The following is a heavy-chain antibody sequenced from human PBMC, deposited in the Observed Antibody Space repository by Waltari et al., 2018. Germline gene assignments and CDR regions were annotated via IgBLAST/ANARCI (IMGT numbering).Heavy chain of an antibody. CDR2: IYSSGST. CDR3: ARASYGSGSSWFDP. D-gene: IGHD3-10*01. CDR1: GGSISTHF. Sequence: QVQLQESGPGLVKPSETLSLMCSVSGGSISTHFWGWIRQPPGKTLEWIGNIYSSGSTNYNPALTSRVTISLDMSKNQFSLKLRSVSAADTAVYYCARASYGSGSSWFDPWGQGNLVTVSS. V-gene: IGHV4-59*11. J-gene: IGHJ5*02.